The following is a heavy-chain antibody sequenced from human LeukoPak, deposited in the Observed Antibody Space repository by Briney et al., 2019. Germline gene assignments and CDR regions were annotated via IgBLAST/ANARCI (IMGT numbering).Heavy chain of an antibody. V-gene: IGHV4-61*01. CDR2: IYYSGST. Sequence: SETLSLTCTVSGGSISSSSYYWSWIRQPPGKGLEWIGYIYYSGSTNYNPPLKSRVTISVDTSKNRFSLKLSSVTAADTAVYYCATLTGGDDAFDIWGQGTMVTVSS. D-gene: IGHD4-23*01. J-gene: IGHJ3*02. CDR3: ATLTGGDDAFDI. CDR1: GGSISSSSYY.